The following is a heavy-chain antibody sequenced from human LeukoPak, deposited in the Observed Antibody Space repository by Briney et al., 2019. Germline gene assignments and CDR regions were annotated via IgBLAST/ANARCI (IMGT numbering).Heavy chain of an antibody. V-gene: IGHV4-59*11. CDR3: ARELGNNVDTAMVFDY. D-gene: IGHD5-18*01. J-gene: IGHJ4*02. CDR2: AHHSERT. Sequence: SETLSLTSTVSGGSITYHYWGWIRQPPGKGLEWIANAHHSERTNYNPSLKSRVTTSVDTSKRQISLQLRSVTAADTAVYYCARELGNNVDTAMVFDYWGQGSLLTVSS. CDR1: GGSITYHY.